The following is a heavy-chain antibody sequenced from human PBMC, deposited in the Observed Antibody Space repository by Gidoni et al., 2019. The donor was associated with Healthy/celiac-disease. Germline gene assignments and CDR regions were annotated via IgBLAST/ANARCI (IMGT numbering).Heavy chain of an antibody. CDR3: AKQKRPIVVVVAATRGAFDI. Sequence: EVQLLESGGGLVQPGGSLRLSCAASGFPFSSHAMSWVRQAPGKGLEWVSAISGSGGSTYYADSVKGRFTISRDNSKNTLYLQMNSLRAEDTAVYYCAKQKRPIVVVVAATRGAFDIWGQGTMVTVSS. D-gene: IGHD2-15*01. J-gene: IGHJ3*02. CDR1: GFPFSSHA. CDR2: ISGSGGST. V-gene: IGHV3-23*01.